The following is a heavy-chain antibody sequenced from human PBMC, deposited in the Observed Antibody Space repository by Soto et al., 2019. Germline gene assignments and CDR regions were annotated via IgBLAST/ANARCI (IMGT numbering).Heavy chain of an antibody. V-gene: IGHV3-23*01. D-gene: IGHD3-10*01. CDR2: ISAGGDMT. CDR1: GFTLSSYA. J-gene: IGHJ6*02. Sequence: DVQLLESGGNLVQPGGSLPLSCSASGFTLSSYAMSWVRQAPGKGLEWVSSISAGGDMTYNLDSVKGRFTISRDNANNAVFLQMHNLRIEDTALYYCARGDRGGSGAPASYYYSGWDVWGQGATVTVS. CDR3: ARGDRGGSGAPASYYYSGWDV.